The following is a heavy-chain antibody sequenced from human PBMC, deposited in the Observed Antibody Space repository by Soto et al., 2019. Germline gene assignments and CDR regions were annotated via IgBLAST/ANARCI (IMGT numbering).Heavy chain of an antibody. CDR3: ARDGLRALPLDLYGMDV. CDR1: GDAVSSDEYY. J-gene: IGHJ6*02. CDR2: IYYSGST. Sequence: SETLSLTCTVSGDAVSSDEYYWSWIRQHSGKGLEWIGYIYYSGSTYYNPSLKSRVTISVDTSKNQFSLKLSSVTAADTAVYYCARDGLRALPLDLYGMDVWGQGTTVTV. V-gene: IGHV4-30-4*08. D-gene: IGHD1-26*01.